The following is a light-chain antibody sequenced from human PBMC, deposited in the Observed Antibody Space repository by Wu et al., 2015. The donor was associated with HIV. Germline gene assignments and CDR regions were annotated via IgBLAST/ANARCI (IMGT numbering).Light chain of an antibody. Sequence: EIVLTQSPATLSLSPGERATLSCRASQSVSSYLAWYQQKPGQAPRLLIYDASNRATGIPARFSGSGSETDFTLTISSLEPGDFAVYYCQQRRYWPLTFGGGTKVEIK. V-gene: IGKV3-11*01. J-gene: IGKJ4*01. CDR1: QSVSSY. CDR2: DAS. CDR3: QQRRYWPLT.